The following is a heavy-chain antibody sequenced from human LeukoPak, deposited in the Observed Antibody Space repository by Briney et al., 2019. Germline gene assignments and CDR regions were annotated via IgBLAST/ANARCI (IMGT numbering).Heavy chain of an antibody. CDR3: AGGGGDLDY. V-gene: IGHV4-39*01. J-gene: IGHJ4*02. CDR2: IYYSGST. Sequence: SENLSLTCTVSGGSISSSSYYWGWIRQPPGKGLEWIGSIYYSGSTYYNPSLKSRVTISVDTSKNQFSLKLSSVTAADTAVYYCAGGGGDLDYWGQGTLVTVSS. CDR1: GGSISSSSYY. D-gene: IGHD2-21*01.